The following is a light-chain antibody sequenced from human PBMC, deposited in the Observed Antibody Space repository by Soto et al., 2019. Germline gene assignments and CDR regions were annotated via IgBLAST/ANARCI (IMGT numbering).Light chain of an antibody. Sequence: DIVMTQSPDSLAVSLGERATINCKSSQSVLYSSNNKNYFAWYQQKPGQTPNLLIYWASTRESGVPDRFSGSGSGTDFTLTISSLQAEDVAVYYCQQYYTTPLTFGGGTRVEIK. CDR1: QSVLYSSNNKNY. V-gene: IGKV4-1*01. J-gene: IGKJ4*01. CDR2: WAS. CDR3: QQYYTTPLT.